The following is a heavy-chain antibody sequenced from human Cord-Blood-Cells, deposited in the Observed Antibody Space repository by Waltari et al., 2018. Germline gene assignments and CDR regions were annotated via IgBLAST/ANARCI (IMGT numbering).Heavy chain of an antibody. CDR3: ANSGYSSSWPFDY. J-gene: IGHJ4*02. CDR1: GFPFSSYA. CDR2: ISYDGSNK. V-gene: IGHV3-30-3*01. D-gene: IGHD6-13*01. Sequence: QVQLVESGGGVVQPGRSLRLPCAASGFPFSSYAMPWVRQAPGKGLEWVAVISYDGSNKYYADSVKGRFTISRDNSKNTLYLQMNSLRAEDTAVYYCANSGYSSSWPFDYWGQGTLVIVSS.